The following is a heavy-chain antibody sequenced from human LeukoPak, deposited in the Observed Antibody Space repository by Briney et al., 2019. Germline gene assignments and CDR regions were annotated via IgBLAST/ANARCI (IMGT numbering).Heavy chain of an antibody. CDR2: ISAYNGNT. CDR1: GYTFTSYG. D-gene: IGHD3-22*01. V-gene: IGHV1-18*01. J-gene: IGHJ3*02. CDR3: ARDSGRWFSGYYDSSGGDAFDI. Sequence: ASVKVSCKASGYTFTSYGISWVRQAPGQGLEWMGWISAYNGNTNYAQKLQGRVTMTTDTSTSTAYMELRSLRSDDTAVYYCARDSGRWFSGYYDSSGGDAFDIWGQGTMDTVSS.